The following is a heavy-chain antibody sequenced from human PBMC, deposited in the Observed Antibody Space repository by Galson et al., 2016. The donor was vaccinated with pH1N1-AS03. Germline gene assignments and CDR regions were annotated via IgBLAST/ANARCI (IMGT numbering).Heavy chain of an antibody. CDR1: GFIVEQYG. V-gene: IGHV3-9*01. Sequence: SLRLSCAASGFIVEQYGVHWVRQTPGKGLEWVAGMSWGSAKIDYADSVKGRFSISRDISKNTLYLQMNSLRVEDTAMFYCVKESTKEAGDYWGRGVMVTVSS. CDR3: VKESTKEAGDY. CDR2: MSWGSAKI. J-gene: IGHJ4*02.